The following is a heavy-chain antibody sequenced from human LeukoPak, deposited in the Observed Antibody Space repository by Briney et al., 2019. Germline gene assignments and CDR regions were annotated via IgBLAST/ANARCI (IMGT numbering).Heavy chain of an antibody. Sequence: PGGSLRLSCAASGITVSNYYMTWIRQAPGKGLEWISYISSSGRTIYYADSVKGRFTISRDNAKNSPSLHMNSLRAEDTAVYFCARDHRGSSSFYLDVWGQGTTVTVSS. D-gene: IGHD6-6*01. J-gene: IGHJ6*02. CDR2: ISSSGRTI. CDR3: ARDHRGSSSFYLDV. CDR1: GITVSNYY. V-gene: IGHV3-11*01.